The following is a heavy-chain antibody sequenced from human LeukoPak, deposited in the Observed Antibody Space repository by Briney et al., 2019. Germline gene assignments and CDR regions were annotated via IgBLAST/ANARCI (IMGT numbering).Heavy chain of an antibody. CDR1: GFTFSNYW. CDR2: INSDGSST. J-gene: IGHJ4*02. CDR3: AKVGAEGY. D-gene: IGHD1-26*01. Sequence: GESLKISCAASGFTFSNYWMYWVRQTPGKGLVWVSRINSDGSSTSYADSVRGRFTISRDNAKNTLYLQMNSLRAEDTAVYYCAKVGAEGYWGQGTLVTVSS. V-gene: IGHV3-74*01.